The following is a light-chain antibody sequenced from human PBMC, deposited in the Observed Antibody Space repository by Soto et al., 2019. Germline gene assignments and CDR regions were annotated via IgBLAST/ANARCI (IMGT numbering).Light chain of an antibody. CDR2: EAS. V-gene: IGKV3D-20*02. J-gene: IGKJ1*01. Sequence: EIVMAQSPATLSVSRGEGATLSCRASRSINSNFLAWYQQKPGQAPRLLMYEASNRATGIPARFSGGGSGTDFTLTISSLEPEDFAVYYCQQRSDWPWTFGQGTKVDIK. CDR1: RSINSNF. CDR3: QQRSDWPWT.